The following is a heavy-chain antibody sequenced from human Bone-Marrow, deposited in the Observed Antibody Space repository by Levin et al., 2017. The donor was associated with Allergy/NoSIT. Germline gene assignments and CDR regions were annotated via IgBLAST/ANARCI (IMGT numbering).Heavy chain of an antibody. V-gene: IGHV3-9*01. Sequence: SLKISCAASGFTFDDYAMHWVRQAPGKGLEWVSGISWNSGSIGYADSVKGRFTISRDNAKNSLYLQMNSLRAEDTALYYCAKVRVCGGDCLDYWGQGTLVTVSS. J-gene: IGHJ4*02. D-gene: IGHD2-21*02. CDR1: GFTFDDYA. CDR3: AKVRVCGGDCLDY. CDR2: ISWNSGSI.